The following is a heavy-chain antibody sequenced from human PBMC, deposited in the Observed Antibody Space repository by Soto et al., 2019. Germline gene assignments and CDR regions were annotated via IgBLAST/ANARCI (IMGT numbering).Heavy chain of an antibody. D-gene: IGHD3-22*01. CDR3: ARAPQYYYDSSGSTDYGMDV. CDR2: INPNSGGT. Sequence: GASVKVSCKASGYTFTGYYMHWVRQAPGQGLEWMGWINPNSGGTNYAQKFQGWVTMTRDTSISTAYMELSRLRSDDTAVYYCARAPQYYYDSSGSTDYGMDVWCQGTTVTVSS. V-gene: IGHV1-2*04. CDR1: GYTFTGYY. J-gene: IGHJ6*02.